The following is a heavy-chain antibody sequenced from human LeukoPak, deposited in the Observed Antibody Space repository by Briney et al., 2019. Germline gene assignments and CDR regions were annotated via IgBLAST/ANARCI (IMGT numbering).Heavy chain of an antibody. CDR1: GFTFSSYG. J-gene: IGHJ6*02. CDR2: ISYDGSNK. CDR3: AKIALTGTTIDHPKVDYYYYGMDV. Sequence: PGGSLRLSCAASGFTFSSYGMHWVRQAPGKGLEWVAVISYDGSNKYYADSVKGRFTISRDNSKNTLYLQMNSLRAEDTAVYYCAKIALTGTTIDHPKVDYYYYGMDVWGQGTTVTVSS. V-gene: IGHV3-30*18. D-gene: IGHD1-7*01.